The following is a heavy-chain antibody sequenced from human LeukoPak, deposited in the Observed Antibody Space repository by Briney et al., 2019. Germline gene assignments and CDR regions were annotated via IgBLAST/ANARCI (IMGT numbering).Heavy chain of an antibody. Sequence: SETLSLTRAVSGYSISSGYYWGWIRQPPGKGLEWIGRIYHSGSTYYNPSLKSRVTISVDTSKHQFSLKLSSVTAADTAVYYCARLGGDHDYGDYGWFDPWGQGTLVTVSS. V-gene: IGHV4-38-2*01. CDR3: ARLGGDHDYGDYGWFDP. J-gene: IGHJ5*02. CDR1: GYSISSGYY. D-gene: IGHD4-17*01. CDR2: IYHSGST.